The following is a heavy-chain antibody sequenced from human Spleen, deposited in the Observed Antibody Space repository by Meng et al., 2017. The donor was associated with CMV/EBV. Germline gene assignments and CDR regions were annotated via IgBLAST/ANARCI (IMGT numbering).Heavy chain of an antibody. CDR3: ARDSHVANTASDY. Sequence: GSLRLSCAASGFTFSSYSMNWVRQAPGKGLEWISYMSSSSSTIYYADSVKGRFTISRDNSKNSLYLQMNSLRAEDTAVYYCARDSHVANTASDYWGQGTLVPSPQ. D-gene: IGHD5-18*01. V-gene: IGHV3-48*04. J-gene: IGHJ4*02. CDR2: MSSSSSTI. CDR1: GFTFSSYS.